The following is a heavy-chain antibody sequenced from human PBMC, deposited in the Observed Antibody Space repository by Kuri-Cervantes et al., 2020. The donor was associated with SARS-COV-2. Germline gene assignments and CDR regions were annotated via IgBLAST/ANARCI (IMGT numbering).Heavy chain of an antibody. Sequence: ASVKVSCKASGYTFTSYTMHWVRQAPGQGLEWMGWIHAGNGNPKSSQKFQGRVTMTTDTSTNTAYMELRSLRSDDTAVYYCARDTFDILTGLYGVDVWGQGTTVTVSS. J-gene: IGHJ6*02. CDR2: IHAGNGNP. D-gene: IGHD3-9*01. CDR1: GYTFTSYT. V-gene: IGHV1-3*01. CDR3: ARDTFDILTGLYGVDV.